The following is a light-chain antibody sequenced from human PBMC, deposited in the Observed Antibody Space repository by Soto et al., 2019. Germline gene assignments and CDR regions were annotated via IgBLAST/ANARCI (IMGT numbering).Light chain of an antibody. CDR2: KAS. CDR1: QSISSW. V-gene: IGKV1-5*03. Sequence: DIQMTQSPSTLSASVGDRVTITCRASQSISSWLAWYQQKPGKAPKLLIYKASSLESGVPSRFSGSGSGTEFTLTITSLQPDDFSTYYCQQYNSYPYTFGQGTKLEIK. J-gene: IGKJ2*01. CDR3: QQYNSYPYT.